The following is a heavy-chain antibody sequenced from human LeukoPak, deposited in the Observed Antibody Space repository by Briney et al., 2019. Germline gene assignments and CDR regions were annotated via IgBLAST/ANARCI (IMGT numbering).Heavy chain of an antibody. CDR2: ISYDGSNK. D-gene: IGHD3-22*01. CDR1: GFIFSSYG. V-gene: IGHV3-30*18. J-gene: IGHJ4*02. CDR3: AKDTLYYDSSGENDY. Sequence: SGGSLRLSCAASGFIFSSYGMHWVRQAPGKGLEWVAVISYDGSNKYYVDSVKGRSTVSRDNSKNILYLQMNSLRAEDTAVYYCAKDTLYYDSSGENDYWGQGTLVTVSS.